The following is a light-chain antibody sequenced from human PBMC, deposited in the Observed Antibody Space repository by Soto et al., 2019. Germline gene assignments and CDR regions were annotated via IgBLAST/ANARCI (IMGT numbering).Light chain of an antibody. CDR1: SGHSSYI. J-gene: IGLJ2*01. CDR2: LEGSGAY. CDR3: ETWDTNTRV. Sequence: QPVLTQSSSASASLGSSVKLTCTLSSGHSSYIIAWHQQQPGKAPRYLMNLEGSGAYNKGSGVPDRFSGSSSGADRYLTISNLQFEDEADYYCETWDTNTRVFGAGTKLTVL. V-gene: IGLV4-60*02.